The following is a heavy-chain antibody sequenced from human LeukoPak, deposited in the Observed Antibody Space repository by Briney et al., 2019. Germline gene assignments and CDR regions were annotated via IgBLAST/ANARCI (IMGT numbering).Heavy chain of an antibody. D-gene: IGHD3-3*01. J-gene: IGHJ5*02. CDR1: GGSISSYY. CDR2: IYYSGST. Sequence: SETLSLTCTVSGGSISSYYWSWIRQPPGKGLEWIGYIYYSGSTNYNPSLKSRVTISVDTSKNQFSLKLSSVTAADTAVYYCARATYYDLLEDNANWFDPWGQGTLVTVSS. V-gene: IGHV4-59*01. CDR3: ARATYYDLLEDNANWFDP.